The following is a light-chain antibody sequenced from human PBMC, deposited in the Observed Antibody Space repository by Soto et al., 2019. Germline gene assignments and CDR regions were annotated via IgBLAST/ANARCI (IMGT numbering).Light chain of an antibody. CDR1: SGHSSYS. J-gene: IGLJ2*01. CDR3: QTWDTGIQV. CDR2: LNSDGSH. Sequence: QHVLTQAPSDSASLGASVKLTCTLSSGHSSYSIAWHQQQPDKGPRYLMKLNSDGSHSKGDGIPDRFSGSSSGAERYLTISSLQSEDEADYYCQTWDTGIQVFGGGTKLTVL. V-gene: IGLV4-69*01.